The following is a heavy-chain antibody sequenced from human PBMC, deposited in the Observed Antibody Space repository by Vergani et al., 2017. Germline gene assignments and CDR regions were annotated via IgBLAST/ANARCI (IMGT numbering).Heavy chain of an antibody. V-gene: IGHV1-24*01. CDR1: GYTFTELS. Sequence: QVQLVQSGAEVKKPGASVKVSCKASGYTFTELSMHWVRQAPGKGLEWMGGFDPEDGETIYAQKFQGRVTMTEDTSTDTAYMELSSLRSEDTAVYYCATVPYNEHYGDYVFDYWGQGTLVTVSS. CDR2: FDPEDGET. D-gene: IGHD4-17*01. J-gene: IGHJ4*02. CDR3: ATVPYNEHYGDYVFDY.